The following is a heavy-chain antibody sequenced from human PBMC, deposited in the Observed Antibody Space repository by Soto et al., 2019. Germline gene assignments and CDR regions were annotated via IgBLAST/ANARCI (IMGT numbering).Heavy chain of an antibody. V-gene: IGHV4-59*01. CDR1: GGSISSYY. Sequence: TSETLSLTCTVSGGSISSYYWNWIRQPPGKGLEWIGYIYYSGSTNYNPSLKSRVTVSLDTSKNQFSLRLPSVTAADTAVYYCARGRAEDSDFLTGYYTYYFDYWGQGTLVTVSS. D-gene: IGHD3-9*01. CDR2: IYYSGST. J-gene: IGHJ4*02. CDR3: ARGRAEDSDFLTGYYTYYFDY.